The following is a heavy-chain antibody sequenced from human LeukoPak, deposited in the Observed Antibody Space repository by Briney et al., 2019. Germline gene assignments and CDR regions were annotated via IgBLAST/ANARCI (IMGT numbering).Heavy chain of an antibody. CDR3: ARTYYYDSSGYYYPYYFDY. Sequence: PGGSLRLSCAASSFTLSSYWMSWVRQAPGKGLEWVANIKQDGSEKYYVDSVKGRFTISRDNAKNSLYLQMNSLRAEDTAVYYCARTYYYDSSGYYYPYYFDYWGQGTLVTVSS. V-gene: IGHV3-7*01. CDR1: SFTLSSYW. J-gene: IGHJ4*02. D-gene: IGHD3-22*01. CDR2: IKQDGSEK.